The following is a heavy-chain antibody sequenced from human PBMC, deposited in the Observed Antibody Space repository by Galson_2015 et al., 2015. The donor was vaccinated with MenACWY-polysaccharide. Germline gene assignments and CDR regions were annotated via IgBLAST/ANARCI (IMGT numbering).Heavy chain of an antibody. D-gene: IGHD6-19*01. CDR3: ARGGSGHFDY. CDR1: GFTLSSYV. Sequence: SLRLSCAASGFTLSSYVMHWVRQAPGKGLEWVAVILYDGSNEYYADSVKGRFTISRDNSKNTLYLQMNSLRPEDTAVFYCARGGSGHFDYWGQGTLVTASS. V-gene: IGHV3-30-3*01. J-gene: IGHJ4*02. CDR2: ILYDGSNE.